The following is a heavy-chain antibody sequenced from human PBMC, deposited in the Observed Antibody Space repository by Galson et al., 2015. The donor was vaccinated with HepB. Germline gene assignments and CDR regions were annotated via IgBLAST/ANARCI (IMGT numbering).Heavy chain of an antibody. CDR3: ARGAEDLGVVVPAARGFAFDI. CDR1: GFTFSIYG. Sequence: SLRLSCAASGFTFSIYGMSWVRQAPGKGLEWLSIISGGGDNTHYADSVKGRFTISRDNSKNTLYLQMNSLRAEDTAVYYCARGAEDLGVVVPAARGFAFDIWGQGTMVTVSS. V-gene: IGHV3-23*01. CDR2: ISGGGDNT. D-gene: IGHD2-2*01. J-gene: IGHJ3*02.